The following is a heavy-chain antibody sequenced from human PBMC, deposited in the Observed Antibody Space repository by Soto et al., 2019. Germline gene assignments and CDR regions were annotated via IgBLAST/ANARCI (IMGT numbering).Heavy chain of an antibody. V-gene: IGHV1-18*01. CDR1: GYTFTSYG. CDR3: ARGFVVVTAIPVPNYYYYGMDV. Sequence: ASVKVSCKASGYTFTSYGISWVRQAPGQGLEWMGWISAYNGNTNYAQKLQGRVTMTTDTSTSTAYMELRSLRSDDTAVYYCARGFVVVTAIPVPNYYYYGMDVWGQGTTVTVSS. J-gene: IGHJ6*02. CDR2: ISAYNGNT. D-gene: IGHD2-21*02.